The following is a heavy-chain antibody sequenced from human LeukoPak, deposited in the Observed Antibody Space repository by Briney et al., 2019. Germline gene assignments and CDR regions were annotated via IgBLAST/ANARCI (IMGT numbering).Heavy chain of an antibody. D-gene: IGHD5-24*01. Sequence: GGSLRLSCAASGFTFSSYGMHWVRQAPGKGLEWVAFIRYDGGNKYYADSVKGRFTISRDNSKNTLYLQMNSLRAEDTAVYYCARALGWLQADAFDIWGQGTMVTVSS. CDR1: GFTFSSYG. CDR3: ARALGWLQADAFDI. CDR2: IRYDGGNK. J-gene: IGHJ3*02. V-gene: IGHV3-30*02.